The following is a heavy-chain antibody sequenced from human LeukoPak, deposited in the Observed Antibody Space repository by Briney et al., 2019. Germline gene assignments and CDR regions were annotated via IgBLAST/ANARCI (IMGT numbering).Heavy chain of an antibody. V-gene: IGHV1-58*01. J-gene: IGHJ4*02. Sequence: SVKVSCKASGFTFTSSAVQWVRQARGQRLEWIGWIVVGSGNTNYAQKFQERVTITRDMSTSTAYMELSSLRSKDTAVYYCAADTSYGYLGFDYWGQGTLVTVSS. CDR2: IVVGSGNT. D-gene: IGHD5-18*01. CDR1: GFTFTSSA. CDR3: AADTSYGYLGFDY.